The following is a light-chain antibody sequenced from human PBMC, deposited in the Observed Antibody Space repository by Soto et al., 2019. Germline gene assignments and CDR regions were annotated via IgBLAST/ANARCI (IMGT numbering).Light chain of an antibody. J-gene: IGLJ1*01. CDR1: SSDVGGYNY. CDR2: EVS. V-gene: IGLV2-14*01. CDR3: SSYTSSSTLL. Sequence: QSVLTQPASVSGSPGQSITISCTGTSSDVGGYNYVSWYQQHPGKAPKLMIYEVSNRPSGVSNRFSGSKSGNTASLTISGLQDEDEDDYYCSSYTSSSTLLFGTGTKLTVL.